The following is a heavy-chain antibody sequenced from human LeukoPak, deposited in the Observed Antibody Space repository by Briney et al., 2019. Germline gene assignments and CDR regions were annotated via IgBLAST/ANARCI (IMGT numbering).Heavy chain of an antibody. CDR1: GYTFTAYH. J-gene: IGHJ4*02. D-gene: IGHD6-13*01. Sequence: ASVKVSCKTSGYTFTAYHMHWVRQAPGEGLEWMGWINPNNGGTNYARKFQGRVTLTRDTSISTAYMEPSRLRSDDTAVYYCAPGERIAAAAPLYYFDYWGQGTLVTVSS. CDR3: APGERIAAAAPLYYFDY. CDR2: INPNNGGT. V-gene: IGHV1-2*02.